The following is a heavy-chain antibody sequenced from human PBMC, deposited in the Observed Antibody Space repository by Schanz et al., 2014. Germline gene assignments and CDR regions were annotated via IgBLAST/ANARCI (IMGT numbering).Heavy chain of an antibody. CDR1: GFPVSAYS. V-gene: IGHV3-23*04. J-gene: IGHJ4*02. Sequence: EVQVVESGGGLVRPGGSLRLSCSGFPVSAYSANWVRQTPERGLEWVSSISDSGDSAFYADSVRGRFTTSRDNSKNTLWLQMNSLRADDTAVYYCVKGTLPYCTSGRCYPFDFWGQGTLVTVSS. CDR3: VKGTLPYCTSGRCYPFDF. D-gene: IGHD2-15*01. CDR2: ISDSGDSA.